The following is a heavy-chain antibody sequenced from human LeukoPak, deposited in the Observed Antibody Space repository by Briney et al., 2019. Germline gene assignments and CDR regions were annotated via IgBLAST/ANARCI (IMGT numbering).Heavy chain of an antibody. CDR1: GFTFSSYS. Sequence: GESLRLSCAASGFTFSSYSMSWVRQAPGKGLEWVSAISGSGGSTYYADSVKGRFTISRDNSKNTLYLQMNSLRAEDTAVYYCAKGITVIPSFYFDYWGQGTLVTVSS. D-gene: IGHD2-21*01. J-gene: IGHJ4*02. CDR3: AKGITVIPSFYFDY. V-gene: IGHV3-23*01. CDR2: ISGSGGST.